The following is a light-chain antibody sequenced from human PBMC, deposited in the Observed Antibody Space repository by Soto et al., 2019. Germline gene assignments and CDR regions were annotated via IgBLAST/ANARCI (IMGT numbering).Light chain of an antibody. CDR2: GNS. V-gene: IGLV1-40*01. J-gene: IGLJ3*02. CDR3: QSYDSSLSGWV. Sequence: QPVLTQPPSVSGAPGQRGTISCTGSSSNIGAGYGVHWYQQLPGTAPKLLIYGNSNRPSGVPDRFSGSKSGTSASLAITGLQAEDEADYYCQSYDSSLSGWVFGGGTKLTVL. CDR1: SSNIGAGYG.